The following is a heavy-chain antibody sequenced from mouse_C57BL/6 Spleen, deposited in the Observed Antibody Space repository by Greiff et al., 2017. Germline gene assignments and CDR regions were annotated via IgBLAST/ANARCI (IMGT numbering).Heavy chain of an antibody. J-gene: IGHJ3*01. CDR2: INPNNGGT. CDR3: ARGDDYVSSFAY. Sequence: EVKLQQSGAELVKPGASVKISCKASGYTFTDYYMNWVKQSPGKSLEWIGDINPNNGGTNYNQKFKGKATLTVDKSSSTAYMELRSLTSEDSAVYYCARGDDYVSSFAYWGQGTLVTVAA. D-gene: IGHD2-4*01. CDR1: GYTFTDYY. V-gene: IGHV1-26*01.